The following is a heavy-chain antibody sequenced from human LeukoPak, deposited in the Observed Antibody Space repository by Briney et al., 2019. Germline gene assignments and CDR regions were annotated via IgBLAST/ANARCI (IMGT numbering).Heavy chain of an antibody. J-gene: IGHJ6*02. CDR1: GFTFSSYA. Sequence: GGSLRLSCAASGFTFSSYAMHWVRQAPGKGLEWVAVISYDGNNKYYADSVKGRFTISRDNSKNTLYLQMNSLRAEDTAVYYCAKVLGKGYYGMDVWGQGTTVTVSS. V-gene: IGHV3-30*18. D-gene: IGHD4-23*01. CDR2: ISYDGNNK. CDR3: AKVLGKGYYGMDV.